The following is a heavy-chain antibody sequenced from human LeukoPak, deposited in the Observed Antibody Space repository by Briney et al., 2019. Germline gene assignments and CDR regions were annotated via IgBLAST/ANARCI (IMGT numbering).Heavy chain of an antibody. CDR2: IYYSGST. CDR3: ARGYMPAAPPGGDY. D-gene: IGHD2-2*01. Sequence: SETLSLTCTVSGGSISSSTDYWGWIRQPPGKGLGWIGSIYYSGSTYYNPSLKSRVTISVDTSKNQFSLKLSSVTAADTAVYYCARGYMPAAPPGGDYWGQGTLVTVSS. CDR1: GGSISSSTDY. V-gene: IGHV4-39*01. J-gene: IGHJ4*02.